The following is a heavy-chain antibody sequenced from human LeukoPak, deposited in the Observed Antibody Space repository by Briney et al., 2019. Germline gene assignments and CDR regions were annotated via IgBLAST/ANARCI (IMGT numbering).Heavy chain of an antibody. CDR3: ARGVEGYCSGGSCYSYYYYMDV. D-gene: IGHD2-15*01. J-gene: IGHJ6*03. Sequence: PSETLSLTCTVSGGSISSYYWSWIRQPPGKGLEWIGNIYYSGSTNYNPSLKSRVTISVDTSKNQFSLKLSSVTAADTAVYYCARGVEGYCSGGSCYSYYYYMDVWGKGTTVTVSS. V-gene: IGHV4-59*01. CDR2: IYYSGST. CDR1: GGSISSYY.